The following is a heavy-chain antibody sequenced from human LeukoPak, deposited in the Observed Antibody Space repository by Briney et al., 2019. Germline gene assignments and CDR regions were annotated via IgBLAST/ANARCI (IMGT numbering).Heavy chain of an antibody. D-gene: IGHD3-10*01. CDR3: ARKDPSGTYGAFDI. CDR1: GGSVSSGSYY. V-gene: IGHV4-61*01. J-gene: IGHJ3*02. CDR2: IYYSGST. Sequence: SETLSLTCTVSGGSVSSGSYYWSWIRQPPGKGLEWIGYIYYSGSTNYNPSLKSRVTISVDTSKNQFSLKLSSVTAADTAVYYCARKDPSGTYGAFDIWAKGQWSPSLQ.